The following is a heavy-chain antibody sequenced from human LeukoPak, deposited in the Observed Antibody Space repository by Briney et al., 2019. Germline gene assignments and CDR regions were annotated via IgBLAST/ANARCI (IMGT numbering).Heavy chain of an antibody. V-gene: IGHV3-43*01. CDR2: ISWDGGST. D-gene: IGHD1-26*01. Sequence: GGSLRLSCAASGFTFDDYTMHWVRQAPGKGLEWVSLISWDGGSTYYADSVKGRFTFSRDNSKNSLYLQMNSLRTEDTALYYCAASEGELPDYWGQGTLVTVSS. CDR3: AASEGELPDY. J-gene: IGHJ4*02. CDR1: GFTFDDYT.